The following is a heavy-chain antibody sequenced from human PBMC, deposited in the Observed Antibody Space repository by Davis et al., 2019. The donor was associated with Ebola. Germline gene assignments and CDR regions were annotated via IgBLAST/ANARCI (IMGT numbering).Heavy chain of an antibody. CDR1: GFTFDDYA. V-gene: IGHV3-23*01. D-gene: IGHD3-3*01. J-gene: IGHJ6*02. Sequence: GESLKISCAASGFTFDDYAMHWVRQAPGKGLEWVSLISGSGGSTYYADSVKGRFTISRDNSKNTLYLQMNSLRAEDTAVYYCAKLTIFGIAYGMDVWGQGTTVTVSS. CDR2: ISGSGGST. CDR3: AKLTIFGIAYGMDV.